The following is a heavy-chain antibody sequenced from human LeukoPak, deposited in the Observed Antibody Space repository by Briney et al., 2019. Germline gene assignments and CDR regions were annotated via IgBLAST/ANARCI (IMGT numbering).Heavy chain of an antibody. V-gene: IGHV3-23*01. CDR3: AKDPVYGSGSYSNVSVDY. CDR2: ISGSGGST. J-gene: IGHJ4*02. D-gene: IGHD3-10*01. CDR1: GFTFSSYT. Sequence: GGSLRLSCAASGFTFSSYTMSWVRQAPGKGLEWVSAISGSGGSTYYADSVKGRFTISRDNSKNTLYLQMNSLRAEDTAVYYCAKDPVYGSGSYSNVSVDYWGQGTLVTVSS.